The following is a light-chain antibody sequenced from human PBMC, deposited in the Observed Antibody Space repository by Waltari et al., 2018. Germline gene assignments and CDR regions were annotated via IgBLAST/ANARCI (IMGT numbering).Light chain of an antibody. V-gene: IGKV2-28*01. J-gene: IGKJ1*01. CDR1: QSLLHPNGRSG. CDR3: MQSLQTPWT. CDR2: LGS. Sequence: DIVMTQSPLSLAVTPGEPASVSCRSDQSLLHPNGRSGLDLYLQKPGQSPQLLIYLGSYRASGVPDRFTGSGSGTDFTLKISRVEAEDVGVYYCMQSLQTPWTFGPGTKLEIK.